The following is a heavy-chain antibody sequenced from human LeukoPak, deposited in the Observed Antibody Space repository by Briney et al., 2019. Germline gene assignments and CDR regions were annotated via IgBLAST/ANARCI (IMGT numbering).Heavy chain of an antibody. Sequence: GGSLRLSCAASGFTFSTYSMNWVRQAPGKGLEWVSSISSSSDYIYYADSVKGRFSITRDNARNSLYLQMNSLRAEDTAVYYCARTPGERYCSGGSCYFHYYYMDVWGKGTTVTISS. V-gene: IGHV3-21*01. CDR1: GFTFSTYS. D-gene: IGHD2-15*01. CDR2: ISSSSDYI. J-gene: IGHJ6*03. CDR3: ARTPGERYCSGGSCYFHYYYMDV.